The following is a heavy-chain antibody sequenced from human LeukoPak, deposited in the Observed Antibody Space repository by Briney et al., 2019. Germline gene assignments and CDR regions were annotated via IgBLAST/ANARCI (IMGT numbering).Heavy chain of an antibody. V-gene: IGHV4-38-2*02. Sequence: PSETLSLTCSVSGYSISSGYYWGWIRQPPGKGLEWIGSIYHSGRTYYNASLKSRVTISVDTSKNQFSLKLSSVTAADTAVYYCARRTTYFGWLPSESPSCFDYWGQGTLVSVSS. J-gene: IGHJ4*02. CDR3: ARRTTYFGWLPSESPSCFDY. CDR2: IYHSGRT. D-gene: IGHD3-9*01. CDR1: GYSISSGYY.